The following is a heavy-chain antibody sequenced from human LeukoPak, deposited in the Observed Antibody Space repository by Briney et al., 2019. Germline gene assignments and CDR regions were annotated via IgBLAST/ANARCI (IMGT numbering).Heavy chain of an antibody. CDR3: ARVVRWHDAFDI. CDR2: INPSGGST. CDR1: GYTFTSYY. J-gene: IGHJ3*02. Sequence: ASVTVSCTASGYTFTSYYMHWVRQAPGQGLEWMGIINPSGGSTSYAQKFQGRVTMTRDTSTSTVYMELSSLRSEDTAVYYCARVVRWHDAFDIWGQGTMVTVSS. D-gene: IGHD4-23*01. V-gene: IGHV1-46*01.